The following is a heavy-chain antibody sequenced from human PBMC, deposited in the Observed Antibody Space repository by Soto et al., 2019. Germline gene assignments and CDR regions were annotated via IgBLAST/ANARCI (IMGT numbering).Heavy chain of an antibody. Sequence: QVQLQESGPGLVKPSGTLSLTCAVSGGSISSSNWWSWVRQPPGKGLEWIGEIYHSGSTNYNPSLKRRVTISVDKSKNQFSLKLSSVTAADTAVYYCARRTTVTTDPSRFDYWGQGTLVTVSS. CDR1: GGSISSSNW. D-gene: IGHD4-17*01. CDR2: IYHSGST. V-gene: IGHV4-4*02. J-gene: IGHJ4*02. CDR3: ARRTTVTTDPSRFDY.